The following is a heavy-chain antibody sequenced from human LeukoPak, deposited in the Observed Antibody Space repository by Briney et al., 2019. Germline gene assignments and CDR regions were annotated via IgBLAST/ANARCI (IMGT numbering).Heavy chain of an antibody. Sequence: GGSLRLSCAASGFTFRRYDMNWVRQAPGKGLEWVSFISSSSITIHYGDPVKGRFTISRNNARDILYLQMDSLRVEDTAIYYCARYSYKHDCWGQGTLVTVSS. CDR1: GFTFRRYD. V-gene: IGHV3-21*01. CDR3: ARYSYKHDC. CDR2: ISSSSITI. D-gene: IGHD2-15*01. J-gene: IGHJ4*02.